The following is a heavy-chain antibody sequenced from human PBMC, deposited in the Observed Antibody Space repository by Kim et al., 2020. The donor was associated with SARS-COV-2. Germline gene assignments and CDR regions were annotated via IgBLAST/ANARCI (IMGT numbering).Heavy chain of an antibody. D-gene: IGHD3-22*01. V-gene: IGHV4-39*01. CDR3: ARQEGYYDSSGYTDY. Sequence: PSLKSRVTISVDTSKNQFSLKLSSVTAADTAVYYCARQEGYYDSSGYTDYWGQGTLVTVSS. J-gene: IGHJ4*02.